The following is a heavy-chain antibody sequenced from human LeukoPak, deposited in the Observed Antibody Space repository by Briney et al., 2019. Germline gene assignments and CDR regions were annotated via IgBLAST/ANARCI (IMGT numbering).Heavy chain of an antibody. CDR3: ARDMYYYDSSDANAFDI. CDR1: GGSFSGYY. D-gene: IGHD3-22*01. Sequence: KPSETLSLTCAAYGGSFSGYYWSWIRQPPGKGLEWIGEINHSGSTNYNPSLKSRVTISVDTSKNQFSLKLSSVTAADTAVYYCARDMYYYDSSDANAFDIWGQGTMVTVSS. J-gene: IGHJ3*02. V-gene: IGHV4-34*01. CDR2: INHSGST.